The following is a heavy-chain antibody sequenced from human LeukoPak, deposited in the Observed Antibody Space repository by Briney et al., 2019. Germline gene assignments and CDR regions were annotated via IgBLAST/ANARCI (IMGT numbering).Heavy chain of an antibody. CDR3: ARGGGGNSCFDY. CDR1: GGSFSGYY. Sequence: SETLSLTCAVYGGSFSGYYWSWIRQPPGKGLEWIGEINHSGSTNYNPSLKSRVTISVDTSKNQFSLKLSSVTAADTAVYYCARGGGGNSCFDYWGQGTLVTVSS. CDR2: INHSGST. D-gene: IGHD4-23*01. J-gene: IGHJ4*02. V-gene: IGHV4-34*01.